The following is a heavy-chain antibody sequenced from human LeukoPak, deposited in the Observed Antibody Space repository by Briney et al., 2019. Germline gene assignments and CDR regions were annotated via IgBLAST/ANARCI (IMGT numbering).Heavy chain of an antibody. V-gene: IGHV3-21*01. J-gene: IGHJ3*02. CDR1: GFTFSSYS. Sequence: PGGSLRLSCAASGFTFSSYSMNWVRQAPGKGLEWVSSISSSSSYIYYADSVKGRFTISRDNAKNSLYLQMNSLRAGDTAVYYCASLGVAANDAFDIWGQGTMVTVSS. CDR2: ISSSSSYI. D-gene: IGHD3-3*01. CDR3: ASLGVAANDAFDI.